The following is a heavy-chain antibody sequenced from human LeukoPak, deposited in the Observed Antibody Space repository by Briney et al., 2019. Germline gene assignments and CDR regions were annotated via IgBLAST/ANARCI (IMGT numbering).Heavy chain of an antibody. CDR1: GGSFRDYF. CDR3: ARGPVRGRGYGYYSYYMDV. V-gene: IGHV4-34*01. CDR2: NDHSVRT. Sequence: SETLSLTCAVYGGSFRDYFRSWIRQPPGKGLEWIGENDHSVRTNYNPSLKSRVTISVDTSKSQFSPQLSSVTAADTAVYYCARGPVRGRGYGYYSYYMDVWGKGTTVTVSS. D-gene: IGHD5-12*01. J-gene: IGHJ6*03.